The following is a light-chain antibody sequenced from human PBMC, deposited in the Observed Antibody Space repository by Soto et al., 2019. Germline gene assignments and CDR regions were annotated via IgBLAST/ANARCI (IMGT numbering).Light chain of an antibody. CDR2: AAS. CDR1: QGISSY. CDR3: QQLNSYPLT. Sequence: DIQLTQSPSFLSASVGDRVTITCRASQGISSYLAWYQQKPGKAPKLLIYAASTLQSGVPSRFSGSGSGTEFTLTISSLQPEDFATYYCQQLNSYPLTVGGGTRWIS. V-gene: IGKV1-9*01. J-gene: IGKJ4*01.